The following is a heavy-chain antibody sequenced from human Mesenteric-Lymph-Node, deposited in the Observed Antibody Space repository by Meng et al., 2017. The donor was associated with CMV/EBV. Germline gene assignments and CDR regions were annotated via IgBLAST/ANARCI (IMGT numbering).Heavy chain of an antibody. Sequence: LTCAVYGGSFGGYYWSWIRQPPGKGMEWIGEINHSGSTNYNPSLKSRVTISVDTSKNQFSLKLSSVTAADTAVYYCARGKGWFGEIDYWGQGTLVTVSS. D-gene: IGHD3-10*01. V-gene: IGHV4-34*01. CDR2: INHSGST. CDR3: ARGKGWFGEIDY. CDR1: GGSFGGYY. J-gene: IGHJ4*02.